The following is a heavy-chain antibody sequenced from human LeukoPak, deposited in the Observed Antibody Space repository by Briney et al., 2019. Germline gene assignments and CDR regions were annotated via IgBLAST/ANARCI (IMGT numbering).Heavy chain of an antibody. CDR1: GFTFSSYT. Sequence: GGSLRLSCAASGFTFSSYTMNWVRQAPGKGLEWIPYISSSGSTTYYADSVKGRFTISRDNAKNSLYLQMNSLRDEDTAVYYCARATTLLDYWGRETWSTSPQ. CDR2: ISSSGSTT. CDR3: ARATTLLDY. V-gene: IGHV3-48*02. J-gene: IGHJ4*02. D-gene: IGHD1-26*01.